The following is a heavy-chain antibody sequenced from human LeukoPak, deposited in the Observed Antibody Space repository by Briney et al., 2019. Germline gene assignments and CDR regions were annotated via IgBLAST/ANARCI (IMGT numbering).Heavy chain of an antibody. CDR3: AREGPDPXWYFDL. CDR2: INHSGST. V-gene: IGHV4-34*01. Sequence: SETLSLTCAVYGGSFSGYYWSWIRQPPGKGLEWIGEINHSGSTNYNPSLKSRVTISVDTSKNQFSLKLSSVTAADTAVYYCAREGPDPXWYFDLWGRGTLVTVSS. CDR1: GGSFSGYY. J-gene: IGHJ2*01.